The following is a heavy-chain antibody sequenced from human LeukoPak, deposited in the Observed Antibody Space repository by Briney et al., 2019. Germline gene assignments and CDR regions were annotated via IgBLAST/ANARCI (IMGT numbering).Heavy chain of an antibody. D-gene: IGHD3-22*01. CDR1: GFTFSSYS. J-gene: IGHJ4*02. CDR3: ARASFESVVVYYFDY. V-gene: IGHV3-53*01. Sequence: GGSLRLSCAASGFTFSSYSMNWVRQAPGKGLEWVSVIYSGGSTYYADSVKGRFTISRDNSKNTLYLQMNSLRAEDTAVYYCARASFESVVVYYFDYWGQGTLVTVSS. CDR2: IYSGGST.